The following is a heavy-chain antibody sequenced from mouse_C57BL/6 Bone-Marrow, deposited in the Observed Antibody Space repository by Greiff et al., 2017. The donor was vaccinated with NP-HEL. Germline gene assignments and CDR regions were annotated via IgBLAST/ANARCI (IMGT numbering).Heavy chain of an antibody. J-gene: IGHJ4*01. CDR2: ISNGGGST. Sequence: EVMLVESGGGLVQPGGSLKLSCAASGFTFSDYYMYWVRQTPEKRLEWVAYISNGGGSTYYPDTVTGRFTISRDNAKNTLYLQMSRLKSEDTAMYYCARPGDDDVGRLMAPYAMDYWGQGTSVTVSS. V-gene: IGHV5-12*01. CDR3: ARPGDDDVGRLMAPYAMDY. D-gene: IGHD2-4*01. CDR1: GFTFSDYY.